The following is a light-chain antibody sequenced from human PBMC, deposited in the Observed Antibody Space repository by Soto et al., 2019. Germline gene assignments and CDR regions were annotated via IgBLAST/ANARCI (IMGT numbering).Light chain of an antibody. J-gene: IGKJ1*01. CDR2: AAS. CDR3: QKYNSAPRT. Sequence: DIHMTQSPSSLSESVGDRVTITCRASQGMSNYLAWYQQKPGKVPKLLIYAASTLQSGVPSRFSGSGSGTDFTLTISSLQPEDVATYSCQKYNSAPRTFGQGTKVEIK. CDR1: QGMSNY. V-gene: IGKV1-27*01.